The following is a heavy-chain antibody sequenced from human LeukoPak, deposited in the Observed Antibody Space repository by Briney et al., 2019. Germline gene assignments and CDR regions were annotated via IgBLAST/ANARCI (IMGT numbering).Heavy chain of an antibody. J-gene: IGHJ4*02. CDR1: GGSISSSNYY. CDR2: IYYSGST. Sequence: SETLSLTCTVSGGSISSSNYYWGWIRQPPGTGLEWIGSIYYSGSTYFNPSLKSRVTISVDTSKNQFSLKLSSVTAADTAVYYCARHRYYYDSSGYYCVYYFDYWGQGTLVTVSS. CDR3: ARHRYYYDSSGYYCVYYFDY. V-gene: IGHV4-39*01. D-gene: IGHD3-22*01.